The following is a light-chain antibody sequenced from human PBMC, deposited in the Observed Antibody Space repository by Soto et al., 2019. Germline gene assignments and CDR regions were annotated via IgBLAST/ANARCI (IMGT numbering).Light chain of an antibody. CDR1: QSVSRD. V-gene: IGKV3-15*01. J-gene: IGKJ1*01. Sequence: VVTQSPATLSVFPGETATLSCRASQSVSRDLAWYQQRPGQAPRLLIYGASTRSTGITARFRGSGSGTEFRLTISSLQSEDVATYYCQQYNTWHPKMAFGRGTKVEIK. CDR3: QQYNTWHPKMA. CDR2: GAS.